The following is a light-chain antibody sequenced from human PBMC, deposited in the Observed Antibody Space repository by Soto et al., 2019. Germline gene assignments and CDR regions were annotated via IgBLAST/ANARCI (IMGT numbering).Light chain of an antibody. CDR1: QSVSID. J-gene: IGKJ5*01. Sequence: EIVMTQSPATVPVSPGERVTLSCRASQSVSIDLAWYQQKPGQAPRLLIYGASTRATDIPPSFTGSGSGTEFTLTISRLEPEDSAVYYCQQYGSSPPITFGQGTRLEI. CDR3: QQYGSSPPIT. V-gene: IGKV3-15*01. CDR2: GAS.